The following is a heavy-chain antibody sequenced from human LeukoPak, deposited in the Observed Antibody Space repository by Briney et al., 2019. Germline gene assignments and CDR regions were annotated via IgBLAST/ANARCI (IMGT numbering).Heavy chain of an antibody. CDR3: ARHSYYDSSFFDY. D-gene: IGHD3-22*01. J-gene: IGHJ4*02. V-gene: IGHV4-39*01. Sequence: SETLSLTCTVSGGSISSSSYYWGWIRQPPGKGLEWIGSIYYSGSTYYNPSLKSRVTISVDTSKNQFSLKLSSVTAADTAVYYCARHSYYDSSFFDYWGLGTLVTVPS. CDR1: GGSISSSSYY. CDR2: IYYSGST.